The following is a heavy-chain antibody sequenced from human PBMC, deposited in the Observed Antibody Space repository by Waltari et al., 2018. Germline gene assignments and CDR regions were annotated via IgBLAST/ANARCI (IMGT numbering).Heavy chain of an antibody. Sequence: QVQLQESGPGLVKPSETLSLTCAVSGYSISSGYYCGCIRQPPGRGLDWIGIIYHTGSTFYNPSLKSRVIISVDTSKNQFSLKLSSVTAADTAVYYCARVYQGYCSGTSCYSYGFDIWGQGTMVTVSS. V-gene: IGHV4-38-2*01. CDR1: GYSISSGYY. CDR3: ARVYQGYCSGTSCYSYGFDI. CDR2: IYHTGST. J-gene: IGHJ3*02. D-gene: IGHD2-2*02.